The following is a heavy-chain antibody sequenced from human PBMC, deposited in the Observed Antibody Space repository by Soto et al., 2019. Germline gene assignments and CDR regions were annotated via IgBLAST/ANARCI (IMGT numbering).Heavy chain of an antibody. CDR2: TYYRSKWYN. Sequence: SQTLSLTCAISGDSVSSNSAAWNWIRQSPSRGLEWLGRTYYRSKWYNDYAVSVKSRITTNPDTSKNQFSLQLNSVTPEDTAVYYRAREAYCSITSCYRDYYYGIDVCGQRTTVTLPS. CDR3: AREAYCSITSCYRDYYYGIDV. V-gene: IGHV6-1*01. J-gene: IGHJ6*02. D-gene: IGHD2-2*02. CDR1: GDSVSSNSAA.